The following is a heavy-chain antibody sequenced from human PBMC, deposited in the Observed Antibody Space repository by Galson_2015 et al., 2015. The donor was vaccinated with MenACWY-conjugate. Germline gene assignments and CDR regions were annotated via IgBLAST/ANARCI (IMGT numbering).Heavy chain of an antibody. D-gene: IGHD1-1*01. J-gene: IGHJ6*02. V-gene: IGHV3-23*01. Sequence: SLRLSCAASRFTFNSYAMSWVRQAPGTGLEWVSGISGSGGSTYYADSVKGRFTISRDNSKNTLYLQMNSLRAEDTAVYYCAKDLEATPFYYSGMDVWGLGTTVTVSS. CDR1: RFTFNSYA. CDR3: AKDLEATPFYYSGMDV. CDR2: ISGSGGST.